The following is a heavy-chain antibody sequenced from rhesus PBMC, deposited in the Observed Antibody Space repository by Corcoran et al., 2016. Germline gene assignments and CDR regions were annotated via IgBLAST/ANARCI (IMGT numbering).Heavy chain of an antibody. V-gene: IGHV4-147*01. D-gene: IGHD6-37*01. CDR1: GGSITSNY. Sequence: QVQLQESGPGLVKPSETLSLTCAVSGGSITSNYWSWIRQSPGKGLGWVGYIHGGIGITSYTPSLKSRVSCSSDTSKNQLSLSLSSVTAADTAVYSCARLVAGSGLDAWGQGVLVTVSS. CDR3: ARLVAGSGLDA. CDR2: IHGGIGIT. J-gene: IGHJ5-2*01.